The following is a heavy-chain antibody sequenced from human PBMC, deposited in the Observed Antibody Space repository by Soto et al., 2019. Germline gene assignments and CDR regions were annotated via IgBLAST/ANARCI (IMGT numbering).Heavy chain of an antibody. Sequence: QVQLQESGPGLVKPSETLSLTCTVSGGSISSYYWSWIRQPPGKGLEWIGYIYYSGSTNYNPLLKSRVTISVDTSKNQFSLKLSSVTAADTAVYYCARDRNSGYDLNYYGMDVWGQGTTVTVSS. CDR3: ARDRNSGYDLNYYGMDV. CDR1: GGSISSYY. CDR2: IYYSGST. D-gene: IGHD5-12*01. J-gene: IGHJ6*02. V-gene: IGHV4-59*01.